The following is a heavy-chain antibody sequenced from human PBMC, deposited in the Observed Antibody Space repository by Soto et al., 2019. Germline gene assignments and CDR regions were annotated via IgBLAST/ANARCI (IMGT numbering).Heavy chain of an antibody. V-gene: IGHV1-18*01. CDR3: ARDWLGIDY. Sequence: QVQLVQSGAEVKKPGASVKVSCKASGYTFTSYGISWVRQAPGQGLEWMGWINPYNGNTNYAQKLQGRVTMTTDKSTNTAYMELRSLSSDDTAVYYCARDWLGIDYWGQGTLVTVSS. CDR2: INPYNGNT. D-gene: IGHD3-10*01. J-gene: IGHJ4*02. CDR1: GYTFTSYG.